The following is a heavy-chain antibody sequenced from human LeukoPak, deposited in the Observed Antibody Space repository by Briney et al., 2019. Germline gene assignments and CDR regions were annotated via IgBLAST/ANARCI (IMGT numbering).Heavy chain of an antibody. V-gene: IGHV4-59*08. D-gene: IGHD2/OR15-2a*01. CDR3: AGHHPRNTVDF. CDR1: GGSISGYY. J-gene: IGHJ4*02. CDR2: IYYSGTT. Sequence: SETLSLTCTASGGSISGYYWSWFRQPPGKGLEWIGYIYYSGTTNYNPSHKSRVTVSLDTSKNHFSLELSSVTAADTAVYYCAGHHPRNTVDFWGQGTLVTVSS.